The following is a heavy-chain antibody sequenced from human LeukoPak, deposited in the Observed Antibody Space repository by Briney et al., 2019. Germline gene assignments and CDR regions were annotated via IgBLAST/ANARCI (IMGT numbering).Heavy chain of an antibody. CDR3: ARGHSSGPLFDY. CDR1: GYSISSSYY. J-gene: IGHJ4*02. V-gene: IGHV4-61*01. CDR2: IYYSGST. Sequence: SETLSLTCTVSGYSISSSYYWSWIRQPPGKGLEWIGYIYYSGSTNYNPSLKSRVTISVDTSKNQFSLKLSSVTAADTAVYYCARGHSSGPLFDYWGQGTLVTVSS. D-gene: IGHD3-22*01.